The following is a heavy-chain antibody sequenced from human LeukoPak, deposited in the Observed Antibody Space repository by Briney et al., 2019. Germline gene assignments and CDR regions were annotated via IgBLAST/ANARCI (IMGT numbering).Heavy chain of an antibody. CDR3: ATVNCSSTSCYWIWFDP. V-gene: IGHV1-24*01. CDR1: GYTLTELS. CDR2: FDPEDGET. J-gene: IGHJ5*02. D-gene: IGHD2-2*01. Sequence: ASVKVSCKVSGYTLTELSMHWVRQAPGKGLEWMGGFDPEDGETIYAQKFQGRVTMTEDTPTDTAYMELSSLRSEDTAVYYCATVNCSSTSCYWIWFDPWGQGTLVTVSS.